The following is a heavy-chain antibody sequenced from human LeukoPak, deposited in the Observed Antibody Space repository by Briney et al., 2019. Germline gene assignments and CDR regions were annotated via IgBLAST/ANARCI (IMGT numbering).Heavy chain of an antibody. V-gene: IGHV3-23*01. CDR2: ISGSGAST. Sequence: GGSLRLSCAASGFTFSSYAMSWVRQAPGKGLEWVSAISGSGASTYYADSVKGRFTISRDNSKNTLYLQMNSLRAEDTAVYYCAKDLGSGWYDPGYYFDYWGQGTLVTVSS. D-gene: IGHD6-19*01. CDR3: AKDLGSGWYDPGYYFDY. J-gene: IGHJ4*02. CDR1: GFTFSSYA.